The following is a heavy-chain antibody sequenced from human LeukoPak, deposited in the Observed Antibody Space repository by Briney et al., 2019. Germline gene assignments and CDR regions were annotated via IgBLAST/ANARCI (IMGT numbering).Heavy chain of an antibody. CDR1: GFTFSDYW. CDR2: IKQDGSED. D-gene: IGHD2-15*01. Sequence: GGSLRLSCAASGFTFSDYWMSWVRQAPGKGLEWVASIKQDGSEDYYVDSVKGRFTISRDNAKKSMYLQMNRLRADDTAVYYCARDGGYCSGGSCYWQWWGQETLVIVPT. V-gene: IGHV3-7*01. J-gene: IGHJ4*02. CDR3: ARDGGYCSGGSCYWQW.